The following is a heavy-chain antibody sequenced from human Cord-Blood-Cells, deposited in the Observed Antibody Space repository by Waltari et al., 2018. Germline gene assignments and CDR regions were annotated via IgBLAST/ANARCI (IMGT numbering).Heavy chain of an antibody. J-gene: IGHJ3*02. CDR1: GYTFTSYD. D-gene: IGHD6-13*01. CDR2: MNPNSGNT. Sequence: QAQLAQSGAEVRKPGPSVKVSCTASGYTFTSYDINWARQATGQGLEWMGWMNPNSGNTGYAQKFQGRVTITRNTSISTAYMELSSLRSEDTAVYYCARPGSSWYAFDIWDQGTMVTVSS. CDR3: ARPGSSWYAFDI. V-gene: IGHV1-8*03.